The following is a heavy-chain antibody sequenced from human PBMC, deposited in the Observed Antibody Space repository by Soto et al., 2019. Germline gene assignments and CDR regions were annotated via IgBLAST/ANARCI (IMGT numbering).Heavy chain of an antibody. V-gene: IGHV4-31*03. D-gene: IGHD2-8*01. CDR3: ARRALPQCINGVCYKDGFWDY. CDR1: GGSVSSGGYY. Sequence: TLSLTRTVSGGSVSSGGYYWSWIRQHPGSCLELLGYIYYSGTTYFNPSLKSRASISLDTSKNEFSLKLTSVTAADTAVYYCARRALPQCINGVCYKDGFWDYWGQGALVT. CDR2: IYYSGTT. J-gene: IGHJ4*02.